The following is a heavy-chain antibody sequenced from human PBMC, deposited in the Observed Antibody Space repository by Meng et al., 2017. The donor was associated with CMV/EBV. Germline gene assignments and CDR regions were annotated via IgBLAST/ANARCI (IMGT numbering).Heavy chain of an antibody. V-gene: IGHV2-70D*14. Sequence: GPTLVKPTQTLTLTCTFSGFSLSTSGMRVSWIRQPPGKALEWLARIDWDDDKFYSTSLKTRLTISKDTSKNQVVLTMTNMDPVDTATYYCARIADSSGYFDYWGQGTLVTVPQ. J-gene: IGHJ4*02. CDR1: GFSLSTSGMR. D-gene: IGHD3-22*01. CDR2: IDWDDDK. CDR3: ARIADSSGYFDY.